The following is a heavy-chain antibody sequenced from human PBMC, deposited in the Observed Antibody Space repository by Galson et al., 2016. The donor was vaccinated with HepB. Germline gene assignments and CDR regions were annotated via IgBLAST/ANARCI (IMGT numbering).Heavy chain of an antibody. V-gene: IGHV3-53*01. CDR3: ARLRPEYNYAYDY. CDR2: FYGGGTI. D-gene: IGHD5-18*01. CDR1: GFTVSSNH. J-gene: IGHJ4*02. Sequence: SLRLSCAASGFTVSSNHMSWVRQAPGKGLEWVSVFYGGGTINYADSVKGRFTVSRENSEHTLFLQMNSLRADDTAVYYCARLRPEYNYAYDYWGQGTLVTVSS.